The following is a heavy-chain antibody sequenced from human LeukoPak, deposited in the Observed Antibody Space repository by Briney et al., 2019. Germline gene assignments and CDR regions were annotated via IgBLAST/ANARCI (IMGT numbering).Heavy chain of an antibody. CDR1: GYTFTSNG. Sequence: ASVKVSCKDSGYTFTSNGISWVRQAPGQGLEWMGWISAYNGNTNYAQKLQGRVTMTTDTSTSTAYMELRSLRSDDTAVYYCARVTGGLTYYDFWSGYYSTGQFDYWGQGTLVTVSS. CDR2: ISAYNGNT. J-gene: IGHJ4*02. D-gene: IGHD3-3*01. V-gene: IGHV1-18*01. CDR3: ARVTGGLTYYDFWSGYYSTGQFDY.